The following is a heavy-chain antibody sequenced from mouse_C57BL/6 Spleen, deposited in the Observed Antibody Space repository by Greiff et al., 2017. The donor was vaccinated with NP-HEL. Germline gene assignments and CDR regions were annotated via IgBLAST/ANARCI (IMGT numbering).Heavy chain of an antibody. CDR1: GYTFTSYW. D-gene: IGHD2-5*01. CDR3: ARESNRPYAMDY. Sequence: QVQLQQSGAELVMPGASVKLSCKASGYTFTSYWMHWVKQRPGQGLEWIGEIDPSDSYTNYNQKFKGKSTLTVDKSSSTAYMQLSSLTSEDSAVDYCARESNRPYAMDYWGQGTSVTVSS. V-gene: IGHV1-69*01. J-gene: IGHJ4*01. CDR2: IDPSDSYT.